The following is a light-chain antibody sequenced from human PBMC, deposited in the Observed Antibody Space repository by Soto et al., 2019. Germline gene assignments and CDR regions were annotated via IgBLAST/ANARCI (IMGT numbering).Light chain of an antibody. CDR3: QSYDSSLRGSV. CDR2: ANT. CDR1: SSNIGAGYE. Sequence: QSVLTQPPSVSGAPGQRLTISCTGSSSNIGAGYEVHWYQQLPGTAPKLLIYANTARPSGVPARFSGSKSGTSASLAINGLQTEDEADYYCQSYDSSLRGSVFGTGTKVTVL. J-gene: IGLJ1*01. V-gene: IGLV1-40*01.